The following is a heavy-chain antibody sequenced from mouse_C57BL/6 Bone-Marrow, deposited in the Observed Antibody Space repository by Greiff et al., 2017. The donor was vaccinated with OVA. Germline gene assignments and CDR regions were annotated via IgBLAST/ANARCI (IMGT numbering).Heavy chain of an antibody. J-gene: IGHJ3*01. CDR3: AKPSTMVTPFAY. CDR2: IWGDGST. D-gene: IGHD2-1*01. V-gene: IGHV2-3*01. CDR1: GFSLTSYG. Sequence: VKVVESGPGLVAPSQSLSITCTVSGFSLTSYGVSWVRQPPGKGLEWLGVIWGDGSTHYHSALISSLSISTDNSKSQVLLKLNSLQTDDTATYYCAKPSTMVTPFAYWGRGTLVTVSA.